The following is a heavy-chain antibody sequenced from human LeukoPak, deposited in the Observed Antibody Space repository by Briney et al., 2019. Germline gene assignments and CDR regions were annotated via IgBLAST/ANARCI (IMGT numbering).Heavy chain of an antibody. CDR3: ARTNAFDI. CDR1: GGSISSSY. V-gene: IGHV4-59*08. J-gene: IGHJ3*02. CDR2: IYYSGGT. Sequence: PSETLSLTCTVSGGSISSSYWSWIRQPPGKGLEWIGYIYYSGGTNYNPSLKSRVTISVDTSKNQFSLRLSSVTAADTAVYYCARTNAFDIWGQGTMVTVSS.